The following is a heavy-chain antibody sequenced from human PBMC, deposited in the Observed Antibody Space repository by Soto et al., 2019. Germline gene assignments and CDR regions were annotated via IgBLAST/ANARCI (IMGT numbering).Heavy chain of an antibody. Sequence: QVQLVQSGAEVKKPGSSVKLSCKASGGSFSIYGISWVRQAPGQGLEWMGGIMPRFHTTTYAQKFQGRITITADESTNIAYLQLDSLRSEDTALFCCARERYGAFDADPFDIWGQGTMVTVSS. CDR1: GGSFSIYG. CDR3: ARERYGAFDADPFDI. D-gene: IGHD4-17*01. J-gene: IGHJ3*02. CDR2: IMPRFHTT. V-gene: IGHV1-69*01.